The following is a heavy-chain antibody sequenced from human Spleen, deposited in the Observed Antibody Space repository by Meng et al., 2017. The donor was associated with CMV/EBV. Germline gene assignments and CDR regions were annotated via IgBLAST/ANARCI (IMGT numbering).Heavy chain of an antibody. CDR1: GGTFSSYA. CDR3: ASILSIGYYYGMDV. D-gene: IGHD2-15*01. CDR2: IIPIFGTA. V-gene: IGHV1-69*05. Sequence: SVKVSCKASGGTFSSYAISWVRQAPGQGLEWMGGIIPIFGTANYEQKFQGRVTITTDESTSTAYMELSSLRAEDTAVYYCASILSIGYYYGMDVWGQGTTVTVSS. J-gene: IGHJ6*02.